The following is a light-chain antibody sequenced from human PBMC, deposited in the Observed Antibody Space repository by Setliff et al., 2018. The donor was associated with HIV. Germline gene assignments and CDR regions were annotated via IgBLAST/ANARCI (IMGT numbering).Light chain of an antibody. CDR2: EGT. V-gene: IGLV2-23*01. CDR1: SSDVGSYNL. J-gene: IGLJ1*01. CDR3: CSYAGTTTLV. Sequence: QSALTQPASVSGSPGQSITISCTGTSSDVGSYNLVSWYQQHPGNAPKLMIYEGTKRPSGVSNRIPGSKSGNTASLTISGLQAADEADYYCCSYAGTTTLVFGTGTKVTVL.